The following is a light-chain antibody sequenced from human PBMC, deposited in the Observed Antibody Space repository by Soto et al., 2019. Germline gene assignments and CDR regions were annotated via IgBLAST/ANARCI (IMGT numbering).Light chain of an antibody. CDR3: QQYNNWPIT. V-gene: IGKV3-15*01. J-gene: IGKJ5*01. Sequence: MTQSPSSLSASVGDRVTITCRASQSISSYLNWYQQKPGQAPRLLIYGASTRATGIPARFSGSGSGTEFTLTISSLQSEDFALYYCQQYNNWPITFGQGTRLEIK. CDR2: GAS. CDR1: QSISSY.